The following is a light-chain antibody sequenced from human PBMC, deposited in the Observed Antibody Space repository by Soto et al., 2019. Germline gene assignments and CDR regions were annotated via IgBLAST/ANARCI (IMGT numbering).Light chain of an antibody. J-gene: IGKJ3*01. CDR3: QQCNTWPRT. CDR1: QSVSSN. CDR2: DAS. V-gene: IGKV3D-15*01. Sequence: ETVLTQSPATLSVSPGERPTLSCRASQSVSSNLAWYQQKPGQAPRLLIYDASTRATGIPGRFSGSGSGTEFTLTISSLESEDFAVYYCQQCNTWPRTFGQGTKVDIK.